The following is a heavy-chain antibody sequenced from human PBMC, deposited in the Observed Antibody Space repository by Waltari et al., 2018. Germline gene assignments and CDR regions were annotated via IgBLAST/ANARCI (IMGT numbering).Heavy chain of an antibody. D-gene: IGHD2-21*01. CDR2: VGSSGSAT. CDR3: AKRGAPGELWFFDY. J-gene: IGHJ4*02. V-gene: IGHV3-23*01. CDR1: GFTFRDYA. Sequence: EVQLLESGGGLVQPGGSLRLSCTVSGFTFRDYAMTWVRQAPGKGLEWVALVGSSGSATYYADSVKGRFSISRDNSMNTLYLQMNSLRAEDTAMYYCAKRGAPGELWFFDYWGQGNLVTVSS.